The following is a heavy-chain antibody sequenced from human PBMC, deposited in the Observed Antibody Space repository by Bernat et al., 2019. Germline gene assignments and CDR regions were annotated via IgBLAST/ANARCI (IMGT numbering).Heavy chain of an antibody. J-gene: IGHJ3*02. Sequence: QVQLVQSGSELKKPGASVTVSCKASGYTFTSYAMNWVRQAPGQGLEWMGWINTNTGNPTYAQGFTGRFVFSLDTSVSTAYLQISSLKAEDTAVYYCASAIQGYYFWSGYPFYEDAFDIWGQVTMVTVSS. CDR2: INTNTGNP. V-gene: IGHV7-4-1*02. CDR3: ASAIQGYYFWSGYPFYEDAFDI. CDR1: GYTFTSYA. D-gene: IGHD3-3*01.